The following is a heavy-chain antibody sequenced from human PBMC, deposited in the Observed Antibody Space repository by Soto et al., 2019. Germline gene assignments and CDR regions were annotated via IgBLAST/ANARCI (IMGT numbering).Heavy chain of an antibody. J-gene: IGHJ4*02. CDR3: AKDLPDGYDILTGLDY. CDR1: GFTFSSYA. V-gene: IGHV3-23*01. CDR2: ISGSGGST. D-gene: IGHD3-9*01. Sequence: GGSLRLSCAASGFTFSSYAMSWVRQAPGKGLEWVSAISGSGGSTYYADSVKGRFTISRDNSKNTLYLQMNSLRAEDTAVYYCAKDLPDGYDILTGLDYWGQGTLVTVSS.